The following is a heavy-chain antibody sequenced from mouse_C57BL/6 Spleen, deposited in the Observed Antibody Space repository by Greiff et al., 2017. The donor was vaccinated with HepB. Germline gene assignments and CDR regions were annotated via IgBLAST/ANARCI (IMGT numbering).Heavy chain of an antibody. CDR1: GFTFSSYA. D-gene: IGHD2-4*01. CDR2: ISDGGSYT. Sequence: EVQGVESGGGLVKPGGSLKLSCAASGFTFSSYAMSWVRQTPEKRLEWVATISDGGSYTYYPDNVKGRFTISRDNAKNNLYLQMSHLKSEDTAMYYCARLYDYDGGYFDVWGTGTTVTVSS. CDR3: ARLYDYDGGYFDV. J-gene: IGHJ1*03. V-gene: IGHV5-4*01.